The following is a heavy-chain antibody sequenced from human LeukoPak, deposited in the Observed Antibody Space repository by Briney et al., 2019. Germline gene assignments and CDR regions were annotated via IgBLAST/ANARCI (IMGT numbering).Heavy chain of an antibody. D-gene: IGHD3-16*02. Sequence: ASVKVSCKASRYTYTSYGISGVRQAPGQGLEWVGWIHSYHNNTNNAQKLQGRVTMTTDTSTITAYMELRSLRSNDTAVYSCARSLIMCTFGGVIVTKLDYWGQGTLVTVSS. V-gene: IGHV1-18*04. CDR3: ARSLIMCTFGGVIVTKLDY. CDR2: IHSYHNNT. J-gene: IGHJ4*02. CDR1: RYTYTSYG.